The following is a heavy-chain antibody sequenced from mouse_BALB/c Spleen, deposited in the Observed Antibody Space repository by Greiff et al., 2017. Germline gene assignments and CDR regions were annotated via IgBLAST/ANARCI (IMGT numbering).Heavy chain of an antibody. Sequence: QVQLKESGPELVKPGASVKISCKASGYSFTSYYIHWVKQRPGQGLEWIGWIFPGSGNTKYNEKFKGKATLTADTSSSTAYMQLSSLTSEDSAVYFCARSDYYYGSSSAWFAYWGQGTLVTVSA. D-gene: IGHD1-1*01. CDR2: IFPGSGNT. V-gene: IGHV1-66*01. CDR1: GYSFTSYY. CDR3: ARSDYYYGSSSAWFAY. J-gene: IGHJ3*01.